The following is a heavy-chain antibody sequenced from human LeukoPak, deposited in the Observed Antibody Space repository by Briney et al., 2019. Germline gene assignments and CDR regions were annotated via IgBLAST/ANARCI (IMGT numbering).Heavy chain of an antibody. D-gene: IGHD3-16*01. CDR1: GFTFSSYG. V-gene: IGHV3-33*01. Sequence: PGGSLRLSCAASGFTFSSYGMHWVRQAPGKGLEWVAVIWYDGSNKYYADSVKGRFTISRDNSKNTLYLQMNSLRAEDTAVYYCARVGTYYDYVWGSSPFDYWGQGTLVTVSP. CDR2: IWYDGSNK. J-gene: IGHJ4*02. CDR3: ARVGTYYDYVWGSSPFDY.